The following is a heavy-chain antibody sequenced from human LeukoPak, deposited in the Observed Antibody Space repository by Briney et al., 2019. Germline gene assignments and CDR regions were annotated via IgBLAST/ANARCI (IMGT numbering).Heavy chain of an antibody. CDR2: IYYSGST. CDR3: ARLPKAARSWFDP. D-gene: IGHD6-6*01. Sequence: SETLSLTCTVSGGSISSSSYYWGWNRQPPGKGLEWIGSIYYSGSTYYNPSLKSRVTISVDTSKNQFSLKLSSVTAADTAVYYCARLPKAARSWFDPWGQGTLVTVSS. J-gene: IGHJ5*02. CDR1: GGSISSSSYY. V-gene: IGHV4-39*01.